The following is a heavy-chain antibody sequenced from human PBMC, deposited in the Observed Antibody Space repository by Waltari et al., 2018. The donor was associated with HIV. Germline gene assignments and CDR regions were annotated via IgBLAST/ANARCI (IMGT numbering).Heavy chain of an antibody. J-gene: IGHJ3*02. CDR2: INHSGST. CDR1: GGSFSGYY. Sequence: QVQLQQWGAGLLKPSETLSLTCAVYGGSFSGYYWSWIRQPPGKGLEWIGEINHSGSTNYNPSLKSRVTIAVDTSKNQFSLKLSSVTAADMAVYYCARPPFVVGGDAFDIWGQGTMVTVSS. D-gene: IGHD1-26*01. V-gene: IGHV4-34*01. CDR3: ARPPFVVGGDAFDI.